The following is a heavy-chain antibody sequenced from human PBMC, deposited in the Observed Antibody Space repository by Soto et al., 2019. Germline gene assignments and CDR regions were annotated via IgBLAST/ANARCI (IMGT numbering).Heavy chain of an antibody. J-gene: IGHJ4*02. Sequence: PGGSLRLSCAASGFTFSSYGMHWVRQAPGKGLEWVAVISYDGSNKYYADSVKGRFTISRDNSKNTLYLQMNSLRAEDTAVYYCAKGGGYCSGGSCYPGYWGQGTLVTVSS. CDR1: GFTFSSYG. CDR3: AKGGGYCSGGSCYPGY. CDR2: ISYDGSNK. V-gene: IGHV3-30*18. D-gene: IGHD2-15*01.